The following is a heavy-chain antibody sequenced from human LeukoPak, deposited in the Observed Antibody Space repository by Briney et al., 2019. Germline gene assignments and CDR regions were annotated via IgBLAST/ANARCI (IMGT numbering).Heavy chain of an antibody. V-gene: IGHV4-59*08. CDR1: GGSISSYY. CDR2: IYCSGST. D-gene: IGHD2-8*01. Sequence: PSETLSLTCTVSGGSISSYYWSWIRQPPGKGLEWIGYIYCSGSTNYNPSLKSRVTISVDTSKNQFSLKLSSVTAADTAVYYCARNADYYYGMDVWGQGTTVTVSS. CDR3: ARNADYYYGMDV. J-gene: IGHJ6*02.